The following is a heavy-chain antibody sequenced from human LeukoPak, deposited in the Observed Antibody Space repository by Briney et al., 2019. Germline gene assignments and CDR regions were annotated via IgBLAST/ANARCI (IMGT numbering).Heavy chain of an antibody. Sequence: SVKVSCKASGGTFSSYAISWVRQAPGQGLEWMGGIIPIFGTANYAQKFQGRVTITADESTSTAYMELSNLRSEDTAVYYCASSTIIGYCSGGSCYNPFYFDYWGQGTLVTVSS. V-gene: IGHV1-69*13. CDR2: IIPIFGTA. J-gene: IGHJ4*02. CDR1: GGTFSSYA. CDR3: ASSTIIGYCSGGSCYNPFYFDY. D-gene: IGHD2-15*01.